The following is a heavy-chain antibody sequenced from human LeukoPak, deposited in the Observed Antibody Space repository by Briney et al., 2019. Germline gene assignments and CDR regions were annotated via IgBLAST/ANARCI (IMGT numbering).Heavy chain of an antibody. CDR3: ARDNCSSTSCYYYYYYGMDV. V-gene: IGHV3-66*01. J-gene: IGHJ6*02. Sequence: PGGSLRLSCAASGFTVSTNYMNWVRQAPGKGLEWVSVIYSGGSTYYADSVKGRFTISRDNSKNTLYLQMNSLRAEDTAVHYCARDNCSSTSCYYYYYYGMDVWGQGTTVTVSS. CDR1: GFTVSTNY. D-gene: IGHD2-2*01. CDR2: IYSGGST.